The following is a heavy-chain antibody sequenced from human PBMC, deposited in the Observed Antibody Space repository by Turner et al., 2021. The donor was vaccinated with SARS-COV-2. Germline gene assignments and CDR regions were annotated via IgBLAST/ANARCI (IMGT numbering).Heavy chain of an antibody. CDR1: GYTFTGYY. V-gene: IGHV1-2*02. J-gene: IGHJ4*02. CDR2: INPNSGDT. Sequence: QVQLVQSGAEVKKPGASVEVSCKASGYTFTGYYMHWVRQAPGQGLEWMGWINPNSGDTNYAQKFQGRVTMTRDTSISTAYMELSRLRSDDTAVYYCATDTYGTLWGQGTLVTVSS. CDR3: ATDTYGTL. D-gene: IGHD3-10*01.